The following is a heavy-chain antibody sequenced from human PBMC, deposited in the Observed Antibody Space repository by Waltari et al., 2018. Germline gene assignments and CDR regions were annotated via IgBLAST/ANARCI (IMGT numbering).Heavy chain of an antibody. CDR2: IYYSGST. J-gene: IGHJ3*02. D-gene: IGHD3-10*01. CDR1: GGSISSSIYY. V-gene: IGHV4-39*01. CDR3: ARLTMVRGVGNAFDI. Sequence: LQLQESGPGLVKPSETLSLTCTVSGGSISSSIYYWGWIRQPPGKGRDWIGNIYYSGSTYYNPSLKSRVTISVDTSKNQFSLKLSSVTAADTAVYYCARLTMVRGVGNAFDIWGQGTMVTGSS.